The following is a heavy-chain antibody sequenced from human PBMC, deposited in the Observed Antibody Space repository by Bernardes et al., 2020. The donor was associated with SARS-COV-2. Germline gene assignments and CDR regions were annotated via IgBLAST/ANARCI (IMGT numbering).Heavy chain of an antibody. CDR1: GFTFSSYA. CDR2: MSGIGVST. D-gene: IGHD5-12*01. V-gene: IGHV3-64*01. J-gene: IGHJ4*02. Sequence: GGSLRLSCASSGFTFSSYAMHWVRQSPGKVLEYVSAMSGIGVSTYYDKSVKGRFTISRDNSKNTLYLQMGSLRSEDTAVYFCTRDLGTWLQFVANNWGQGTLVTVSS. CDR3: TRDLGTWLQFVANN.